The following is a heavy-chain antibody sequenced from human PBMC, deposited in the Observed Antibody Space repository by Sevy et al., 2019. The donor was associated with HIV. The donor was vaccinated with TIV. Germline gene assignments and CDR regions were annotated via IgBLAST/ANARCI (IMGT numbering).Heavy chain of an antibody. CDR1: GFTVSSSY. J-gene: IGHJ5*02. CDR3: ARGRGVFGAVAINWFDP. V-gene: IGHV3-53*01. Sequence: GGSLRLSCAASGFTVSSSYMTWVRQPPGKGLEWVSVIYSGGSTYYADSVKGGLTISRDNSKNTLYLQMNNLRADDMAVYYSARGRGVFGAVAINWFDPWGQGALVTVSS. D-gene: IGHD3-3*01. CDR2: IYSGGST.